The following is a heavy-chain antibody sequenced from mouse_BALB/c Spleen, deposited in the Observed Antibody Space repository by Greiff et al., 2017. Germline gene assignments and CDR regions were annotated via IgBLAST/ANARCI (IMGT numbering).Heavy chain of an antibody. V-gene: IGHV2-9*02. CDR3: ARDTENTITTAPYAMDY. CDR2: IWAGGST. CDR1: GFSLTSYG. J-gene: IGHJ4*01. D-gene: IGHD1-2*01. Sequence: VKLMESGPGLVAPSQSLSITCTVSGFSLTSYGVHWVRQPPGKGLEWLGVIWAGGSTNYNSALMSRLSISKDNSKSQVFLKMNSLQTDDTAMYYCARDTENTITTAPYAMDYWGQGTSVTVSS.